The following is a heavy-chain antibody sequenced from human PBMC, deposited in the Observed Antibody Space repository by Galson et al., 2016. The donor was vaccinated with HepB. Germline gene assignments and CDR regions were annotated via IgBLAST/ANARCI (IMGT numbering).Heavy chain of an antibody. D-gene: IGHD6-13*01. V-gene: IGHV3-21*01. Sequence: SLRLSCATSGFTFTRYNMNWVRQAPGKGLEWVSSISSGSSYIYYADSVKGRFTISRDNVKKSLYLQMNSLRPEDTAVYYCARVREQQLLDAFDIWGQGRMVTVSS. CDR3: ARVREQQLLDAFDI. CDR2: ISSGSSYI. CDR1: GFTFTRYN. J-gene: IGHJ3*02.